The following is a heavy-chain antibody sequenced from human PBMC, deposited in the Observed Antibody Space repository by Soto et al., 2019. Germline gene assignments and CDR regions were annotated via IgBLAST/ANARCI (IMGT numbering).Heavy chain of an antibody. V-gene: IGHV1-69*01. D-gene: IGHD1-20*01. J-gene: IGHJ6*02. CDR3: ASLNNWSSGDGRIDV. CDR1: GGTFNTYT. Sequence: QVQLVQSGAEVNKPGSSVKVSCKASGGTFNTYTISWVRQVPGQGLEWVGGIMPLYAKPTYAQTFQGRLMIAADEQTNTVYMELSSLRSEDTALYYCASLNNWSSGDGRIDVWGRGTAVSVSS. CDR2: IMPLYAKP.